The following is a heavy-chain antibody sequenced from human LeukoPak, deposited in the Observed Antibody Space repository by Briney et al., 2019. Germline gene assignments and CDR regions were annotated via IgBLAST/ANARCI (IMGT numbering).Heavy chain of an antibody. J-gene: IGHJ4*02. CDR3: ARDVARRVGVDF. D-gene: IGHD2-2*01. V-gene: IGHV3-53*01. CDR2: IYSDDRT. Sequence: GGSLRLSCAASGFTVRSNYMSRVRQAPGKGLEWVSVIYSDDRTFYADSVRGRFTISGDSSKNSLYLQMNSLRDEDTAVYYCARDVARRVGVDFWGQGTLVTVSS. CDR1: GFTVRSNY.